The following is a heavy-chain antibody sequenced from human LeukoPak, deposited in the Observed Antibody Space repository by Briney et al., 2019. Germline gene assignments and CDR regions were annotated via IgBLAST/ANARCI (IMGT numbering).Heavy chain of an antibody. Sequence: KSSESLSLTCTVSGGSISSYYWSWIRRPAGKGLEWIGRIYTSGSTNYNPSLKSRVTMSVDTSKNQFSLKLSSVTAADTAVYYCARGSPDCSSTSCYPYFDDWGQGTLVTVSS. CDR2: IYTSGST. CDR3: ARGSPDCSSTSCYPYFDD. CDR1: GGSISSYY. J-gene: IGHJ4*02. D-gene: IGHD2-2*01. V-gene: IGHV4-4*07.